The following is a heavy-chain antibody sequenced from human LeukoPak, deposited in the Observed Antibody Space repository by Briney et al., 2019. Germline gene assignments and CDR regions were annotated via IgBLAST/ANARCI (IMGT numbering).Heavy chain of an antibody. V-gene: IGHV1-2*02. CDR2: INPNSGGT. J-gene: IGHJ5*02. D-gene: IGHD3-22*01. Sequence: ASVKVSCKASGYTFSGYYMHWVRQAPGQGLEWMGWINPNSGGTNYAQKFQGRVTMTRDTSISTAYMELSRLRSDDTAVYYCARGLYDSSGYHPTWGQGTLVTVSS. CDR3: ARGLYDSSGYHPT. CDR1: GYTFSGYY.